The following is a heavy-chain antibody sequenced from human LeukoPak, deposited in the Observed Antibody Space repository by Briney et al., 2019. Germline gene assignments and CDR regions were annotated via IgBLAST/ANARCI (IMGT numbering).Heavy chain of an antibody. CDR2: IYYSGST. CDR3: ARHKRSRDGYNFLDY. D-gene: IGHD5-24*01. V-gene: IGHV4-59*08. Sequence: SETLSLTCTVSGGSISSYYWSWIRQPPGKGLEWIGYIYYSGSTNYSPSLKSRVTISVDTSKNQFSLKLSSVTAADTAAYYCARHKRSRDGYNFLDYWGQGTLVTVSS. J-gene: IGHJ4*02. CDR1: GGSISSYY.